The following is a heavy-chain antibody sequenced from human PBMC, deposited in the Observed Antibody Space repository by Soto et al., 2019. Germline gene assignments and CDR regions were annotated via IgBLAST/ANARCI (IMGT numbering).Heavy chain of an antibody. Sequence: QLQLQESGSGLVKPSQTLSLTCAVSGGSISSGGYYWSWIRQPPGKGLEWIGYIYHSGSTYYNPSLKSRVSISVERSKNQFYMELSSVTAADTDVYYCARGRTTVTTFDYWGQGTLVTVSS. V-gene: IGHV4-30-2*01. CDR2: IYHSGST. D-gene: IGHD4-17*01. CDR1: GGSISSGGYY. J-gene: IGHJ4*02. CDR3: ARGRTTVTTFDY.